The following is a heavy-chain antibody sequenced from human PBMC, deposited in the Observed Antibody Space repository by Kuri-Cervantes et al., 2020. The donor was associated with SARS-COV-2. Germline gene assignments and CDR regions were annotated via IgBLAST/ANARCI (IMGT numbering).Heavy chain of an antibody. Sequence: GSLRLSCVVSDYSISSAYYWGWIRQPPGKGLEWIGNIFHTGNTYYNPSLKSRVTISVDTSKNQFSLKLSSVTAADTAVYYCARHRMADAFDIWGQGTMVTVSS. CDR3: ARHRMADAFDI. CDR1: DYSISSAYY. V-gene: IGHV4-38-2*01. CDR2: IFHTGNT. J-gene: IGHJ3*02. D-gene: IGHD2-8*01.